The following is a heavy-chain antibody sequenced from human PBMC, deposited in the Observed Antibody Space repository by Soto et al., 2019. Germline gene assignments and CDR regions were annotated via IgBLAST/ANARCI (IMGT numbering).Heavy chain of an antibody. J-gene: IGHJ1*01. V-gene: IGHV3-15*07. CDR2: IKGKSNGGTI. CDR1: GFNFANAW. CDR3: TADLHEWGAHGDEY. Sequence: PEGSVRLSCVASGFNFANAWLNWVRQAPGKGPEWVGRIKGKSNGGTIDYAAPVKGRFSISRDDSKNTLYLEMNSLNTEDTGVYYCTADLHEWGAHGDEY. D-gene: IGHD4-17*01.